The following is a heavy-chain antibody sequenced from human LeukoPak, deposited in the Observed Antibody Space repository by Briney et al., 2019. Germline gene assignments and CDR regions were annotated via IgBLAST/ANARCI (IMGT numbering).Heavy chain of an antibody. J-gene: IGHJ4*02. CDR1: GGSISSGDYY. Sequence: SETLSLTCTVSGGSISSGDYYWSWIRQPPGTGLEWIGYIYYSGSTYYNPSLKSRVTISVDTSKNQFSLKLSSVTAADTAVYYCASNPYYYDSSGYFPWIYWGQGTLVTVSS. CDR2: IYYSGST. D-gene: IGHD3-22*01. V-gene: IGHV4-30-4*01. CDR3: ASNPYYYDSSGYFPWIY.